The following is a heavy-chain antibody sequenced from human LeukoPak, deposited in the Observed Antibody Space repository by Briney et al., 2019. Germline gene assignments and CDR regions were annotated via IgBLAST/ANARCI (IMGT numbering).Heavy chain of an antibody. V-gene: IGHV4-59*01. Sequence: PSETLSLTCTVSGGSTTSYYWSWIRQPPGKGLEWIGFICYNGNTNYNPSLKSRVTISVDTSKNQFSPKLSSVTAADTAVYYCARHREGAFNIWGQGTMVTVSS. D-gene: IGHD1-14*01. CDR2: ICYNGNT. CDR1: GGSTTSYY. J-gene: IGHJ3*02. CDR3: ARHREGAFNI.